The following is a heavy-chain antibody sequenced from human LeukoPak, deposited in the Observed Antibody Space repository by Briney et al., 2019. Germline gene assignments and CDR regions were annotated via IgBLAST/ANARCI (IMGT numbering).Heavy chain of an antibody. Sequence: GGSLRLSCAASGFTFSNYAMSWVRQAPGKGLEWVSAIGGSRGNTYYADSVRGRFTISRDNAKNSLYLQMNSLRAEDTAVYYCARDYKGHYYYGMDVWGQGTTVTVSS. CDR3: ARDYKGHYYYGMDV. CDR2: IGGSRGNT. D-gene: IGHD1-1*01. CDR1: GFTFSNYA. J-gene: IGHJ6*02. V-gene: IGHV3-23*01.